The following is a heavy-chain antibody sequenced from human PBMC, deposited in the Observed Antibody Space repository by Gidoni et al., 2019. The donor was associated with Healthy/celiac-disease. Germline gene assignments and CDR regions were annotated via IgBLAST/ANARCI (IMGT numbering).Heavy chain of an antibody. J-gene: IGHJ4*02. D-gene: IGHD6-19*01. V-gene: IGHV3-23*04. CDR2: IRCIGGST. CDR1: GCTFSSDA. Sequence: EVQQVESGGGLVQPGGTRRRSCAAAGCTFSSDAMSWVRQAPGMGLEWVSAIRCIGGSTYYADSVKGRFTISRDNSKNTLYLPMNSLRAEDTAVYYCAKSLAVADPLYWGQGTLVTVSS. CDR3: AKSLAVADPLY.